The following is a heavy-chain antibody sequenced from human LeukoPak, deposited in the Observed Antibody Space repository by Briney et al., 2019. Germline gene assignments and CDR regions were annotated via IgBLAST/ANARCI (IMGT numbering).Heavy chain of an antibody. J-gene: IGHJ4*02. V-gene: IGHV4-39*01. CDR2: IYYSGTT. D-gene: IGHD6-19*01. Sequence: PSETLSLTCTVSGDSISSSRYYWGWIRQPPGKGLEWIGSIYYSGTTYYNPSLKSRVTISVDTSKNQFSLKLSSVTAADTAVYYCARGLSWGRGTLVTVSS. CDR3: ARGLS. CDR1: GDSISSSRYY.